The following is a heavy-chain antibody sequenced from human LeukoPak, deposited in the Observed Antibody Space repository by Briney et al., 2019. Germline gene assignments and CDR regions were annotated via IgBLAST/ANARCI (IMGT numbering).Heavy chain of an antibody. V-gene: IGHV1-24*01. CDR3: ATKNPIMVVVPAAAYYYYGMDV. Sequence: ASVTLSFKVSVYTLTVLSMHCVRQAPGKGLEWMGGFDPEDCETIYTQKFQGRVTMTEDTSTDTAYMEISSLRSEDTAVYYCATKNPIMVVVPAAAYYYYGMDVWGQGTTVTVSS. J-gene: IGHJ6*02. CDR1: VYTLTVLS. CDR2: FDPEDCET. D-gene: IGHD2-2*01.